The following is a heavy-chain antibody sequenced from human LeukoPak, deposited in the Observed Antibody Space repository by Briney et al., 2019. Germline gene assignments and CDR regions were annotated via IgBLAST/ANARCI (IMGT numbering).Heavy chain of an antibody. J-gene: IGHJ3*01. Sequence: GGSLRLSCAASGFTFASYAMHWVRLAPGKALEWVAVQSSDGSDKFYAASVRGRFTISRDNSKHTLFLQMSSLRAEDTVVYYCARVLTTKQLLFDAFDVWGQGTMVTVSS. CDR3: ARVLTTKQLLFDAFDV. CDR1: GFTFASYA. CDR2: QSSDGSDK. D-gene: IGHD6-6*01. V-gene: IGHV3-30*15.